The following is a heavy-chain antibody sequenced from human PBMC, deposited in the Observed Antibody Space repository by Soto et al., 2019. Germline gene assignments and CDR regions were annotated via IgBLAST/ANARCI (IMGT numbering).Heavy chain of an antibody. J-gene: IGHJ4*02. Sequence: PSETLSLTCTVSGGSVSSGSYYWNWIRQPPGKGLEWIGYIYYSGSTNYNPSLKSRVTISVDTSKNQFSLKLSSVTAADTAVYYCARGAYARFDYWGQGTLVTVSS. CDR3: ARGAYARFDY. V-gene: IGHV4-61*01. CDR1: GGSVSSGSYY. D-gene: IGHD3-16*01. CDR2: IYYSGST.